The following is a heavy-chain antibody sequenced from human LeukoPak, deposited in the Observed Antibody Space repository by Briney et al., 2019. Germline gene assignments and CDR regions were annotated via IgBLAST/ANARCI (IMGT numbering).Heavy chain of an antibody. CDR1: GFTFSSYG. V-gene: IGHV3-33*01. Sequence: GGSLRFSGAAPGFTFSSYGMDWVGQAPGKGREGGAVISYDGSNKYYADSVTGRFTISRDNSKNTLYLQMNSLRAEDRAVYYCATLSSGPTTQRYYFDYWGQGTLVTVSS. CDR2: ISYDGSNK. CDR3: ATLSSGPTTQRYYFDY. J-gene: IGHJ4*02. D-gene: IGHD6-19*01.